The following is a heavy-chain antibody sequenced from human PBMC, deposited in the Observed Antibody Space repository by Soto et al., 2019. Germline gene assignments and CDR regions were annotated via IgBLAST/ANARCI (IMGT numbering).Heavy chain of an antibody. V-gene: IGHV4-31*03. CDR3: ARKQAGFFYGIDY. D-gene: IGHD3-3*01. Sequence: PSETLSLTCTVSGGSFNSGGYYWSWIRQHPGKGLEWLGYIDHSGYTFYNPSLQSRIILSMDTSKNQFSLKLSSATAADTAVYFCARKQAGFFYGIDYWGQGTLVTVS. CDR2: IDHSGYT. CDR1: GGSFNSGGYY. J-gene: IGHJ4*02.